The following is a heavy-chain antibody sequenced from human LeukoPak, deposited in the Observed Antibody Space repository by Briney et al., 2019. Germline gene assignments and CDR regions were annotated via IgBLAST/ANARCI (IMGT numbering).Heavy chain of an antibody. CDR3: ARGVNGDTATADY. D-gene: IGHD5-18*01. J-gene: IGHJ4*02. CDR1: GASINSGSNY. V-gene: IGHV4-39*02. CDR2: IYSSGST. Sequence: SETLSLTCRVSGASINSGSNYWGWIRQPPGKTLEWIGSIYSSGSTYYNPSLKSRVIIMIDTPKNHFSLKLSSVTAADTAVYYCARGVNGDTATADYWGQGTLVTVSS.